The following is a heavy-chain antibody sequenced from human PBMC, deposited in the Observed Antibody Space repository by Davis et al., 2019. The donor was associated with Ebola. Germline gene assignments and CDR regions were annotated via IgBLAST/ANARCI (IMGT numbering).Heavy chain of an antibody. CDR3: ARALWFGESAAFDI. Sequence: PSETLSLTCAVYGGSFSDYYWNWIRQPPGKGLEWIGEINHSRGTNYNPSLRSRVTISLDTSKNQFSLQLSAVTAADTAVYYCARALWFGESAAFDIWGQGTMVTVSS. D-gene: IGHD3-10*01. CDR1: GGSFSDYY. J-gene: IGHJ3*02. CDR2: INHSRGT. V-gene: IGHV4-34*01.